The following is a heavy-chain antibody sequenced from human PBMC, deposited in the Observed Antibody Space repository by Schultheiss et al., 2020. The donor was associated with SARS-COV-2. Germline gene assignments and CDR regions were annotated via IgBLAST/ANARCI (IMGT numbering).Heavy chain of an antibody. Sequence: SETLSLTCTVSGGSISSGGYYWGWIRQPPGKGLEWIGSIYYSGSTYYNPSLKSRVTISVDTSKNQFSLKLSSVTAADTAVYYCARRFLEWSDLYYYYYYGMDVWGQGTTVTVSS. CDR2: IYYSGST. CDR3: ARRFLEWSDLYYYYYYGMDV. J-gene: IGHJ6*02. D-gene: IGHD3-3*01. CDR1: GGSISSGGYY. V-gene: IGHV4-39*01.